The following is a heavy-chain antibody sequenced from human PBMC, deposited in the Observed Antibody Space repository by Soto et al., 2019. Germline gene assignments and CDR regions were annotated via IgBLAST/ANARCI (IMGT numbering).Heavy chain of an antibody. V-gene: IGHV3-23*01. CDR1: GFTFSSYA. CDR3: AKDGTGEKRYYFDY. Sequence: GGSLRLSCAASGFTFSSYAMSWVRQAPGKGLEWVSAISGSGGSTYYADSVKGRFTISRDNSKKTLYLQMSSLTAEDTAVYYCAKDGTGEKRYYFDYWGQGTLVTVSS. J-gene: IGHJ4*02. D-gene: IGHD7-27*01. CDR2: ISGSGGST.